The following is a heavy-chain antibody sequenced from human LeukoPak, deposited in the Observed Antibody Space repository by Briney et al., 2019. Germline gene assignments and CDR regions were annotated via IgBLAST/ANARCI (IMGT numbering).Heavy chain of an antibody. Sequence: GRSLRLSCAASGFTFSNYAMSWVGQAPGQGLDWISSISSSSSSTYSAASVTSRVTISKYTSKNTLFLQMNSLRAEDTAVYYCATQRSGWHYVDYWGQETLGTGS. D-gene: IGHD6-19*01. CDR2: ISSSSSST. J-gene: IGHJ4*02. V-gene: IGHV3-23*01. CDR1: GFTFSNYA. CDR3: ATQRSGWHYVDY.